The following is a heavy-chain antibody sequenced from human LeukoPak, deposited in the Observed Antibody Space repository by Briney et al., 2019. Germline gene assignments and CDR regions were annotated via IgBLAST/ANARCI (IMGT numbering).Heavy chain of an antibody. CDR3: ARGYYDTSAYIDY. J-gene: IGHJ4*02. CDR1: GFSLSTGGMC. V-gene: IGHV2-70*11. CDR2: IDWDNDK. Sequence: ESCPALVKPTQTLTLTCTFSGFSLSTGGMCVSWIRQPPGKALEWLARIDWDNDKYYSTSLKTRLTISKDTSKNQVVLTMTNMDPVDTATYYCARGYYDTSAYIDYWGQGTLVTVSS. D-gene: IGHD3-22*01.